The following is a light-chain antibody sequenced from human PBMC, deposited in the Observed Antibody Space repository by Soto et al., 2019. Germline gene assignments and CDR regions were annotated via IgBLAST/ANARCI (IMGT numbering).Light chain of an antibody. CDR1: SSDVGSYNL. J-gene: IGLJ3*02. CDR3: LSYAGSSTL. CDR2: EGS. V-gene: IGLV2-23*01. Sequence: QSALTQPASVSGSPGQSFTISCTGTSSDVGSYNLVSWYQQHPGKAPKLMIYEGSKRPSGVSNRFSGSKSGNTASLKISGLQAEDEADYYCLSYAGSSTLFGGGTKVTVL.